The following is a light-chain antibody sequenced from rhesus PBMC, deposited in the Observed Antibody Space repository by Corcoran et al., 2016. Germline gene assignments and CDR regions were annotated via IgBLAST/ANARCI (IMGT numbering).Light chain of an antibody. Sequence: DIQMTQSPSSLSSSVGDRVTITCRASENVNNYLHLYQQKPGKAPKLLISKTSTLQSGVPSRFIGSGSGTDYTFTISRLQPEDVATYCGQHGYGNPLTFGGGTKVELK. CDR2: KTS. CDR3: QHGYGNPLT. CDR1: ENVNNY. V-gene: IGKV1-74*01. J-gene: IGKJ4*01.